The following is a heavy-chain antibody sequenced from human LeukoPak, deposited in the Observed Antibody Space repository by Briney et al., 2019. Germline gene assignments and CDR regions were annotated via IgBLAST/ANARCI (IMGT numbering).Heavy chain of an antibody. CDR1: GGSISSSSYY. CDR3: ASPYSSSWYFDY. CDR2: IYYSGST. V-gene: IGHV4-39*01. D-gene: IGHD6-13*01. J-gene: IGHJ4*02. Sequence: SETLSLTCTVSGGSISSSSYYWGWIRQPPGKGLEWIGSIYYSGSTYYNPSLKSRVTISVDTSKGQFSLKLSSVTAADTAVYYCASPYSSSWYFDYWGQGTLVTVSS.